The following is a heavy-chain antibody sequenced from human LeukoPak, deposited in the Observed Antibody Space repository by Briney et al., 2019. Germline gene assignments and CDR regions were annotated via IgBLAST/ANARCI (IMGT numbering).Heavy chain of an antibody. CDR2: IYHRGST. V-gene: IGHV4-4*02. D-gene: IGHD3-22*01. Sequence: SGTLSLTCAVSGGSISCSNWWSWVRQPPGKGLEWIGEIYHRGSTNYNPSLKSRVTISVEKSNNQFSRKVSSVTAADTAVYYCAIHDSSSYYRPLDYGGGRPLLTLS. CDR1: GGSISCSNW. CDR3: AIHDSSSYYRPLDY. J-gene: IGHJ4*02.